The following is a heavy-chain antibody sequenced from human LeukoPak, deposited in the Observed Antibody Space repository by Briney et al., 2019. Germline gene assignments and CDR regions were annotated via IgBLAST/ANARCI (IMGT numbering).Heavy chain of an antibody. D-gene: IGHD2-15*01. CDR3: SRGPYCSSGSCYPDPDAFDI. V-gene: IGHV3-49*04. J-gene: IGHJ3*02. CDR2: IRSKSYGGTT. Sequence: GESLKISCTASGFTFGDYAMAWVRQALGKGLEWVGFIRSKSYGGTTEYAASVKGRFTISRDDSKSIAYLQMNSLKTEDTAVYYCSRGPYCSSGSCYPDPDAFDIWGQGTVVTFSS. CDR1: GFTFGDYA.